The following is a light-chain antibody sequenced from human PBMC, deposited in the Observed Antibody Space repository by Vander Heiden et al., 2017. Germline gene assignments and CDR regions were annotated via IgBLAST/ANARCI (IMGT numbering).Light chain of an antibody. V-gene: IGKV4-1*01. J-gene: IGKJ1*01. CDR1: QSVLYSSNNKNF. CDR2: WGS. Sequence: DIVMTQSPDSLAASLGERATINCKSSQSVLYSSNNKNFLAWYQQQPGQPPKLLLYWGSTRESGVPDRFSGSGSGTDFTLPISSLQAEDVAVYYCQQYYSTPRTFGQGTKVEIK. CDR3: QQYYSTPRT.